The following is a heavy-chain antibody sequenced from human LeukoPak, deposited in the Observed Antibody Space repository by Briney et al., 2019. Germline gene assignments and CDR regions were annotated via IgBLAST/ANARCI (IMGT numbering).Heavy chain of an antibody. D-gene: IGHD2-2*01. CDR3: AKGPVPAAIRYYYYMDV. V-gene: IGHV3-30*18. J-gene: IGHJ6*03. Sequence: GRSLRLSCAASGFTFSSYGMYWVRQAPGKGLEWVAVISYDGSNKYYADSVKGRFTISRDNSKNTLYLQMNSLRAEDTAVYYCAKGPVPAAIRYYYYMDVWGKGTTVTVSS. CDR2: ISYDGSNK. CDR1: GFTFSSYG.